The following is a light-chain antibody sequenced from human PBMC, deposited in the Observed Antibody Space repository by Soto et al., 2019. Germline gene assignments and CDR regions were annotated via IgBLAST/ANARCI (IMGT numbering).Light chain of an antibody. CDR1: QTISSW. Sequence: IHVTDLASTRTIYIKYIVTITCRASQTISSWLAWYQQKPGKAPKLLIYKASTLKSGVPSRFSGRGSGTEVTVMLTRLPPDAFATYYCQPYTSYGEAFGEGTKVDIK. J-gene: IGKJ1*01. CDR3: QPYTSYGEA. CDR2: KAS. V-gene: IGKV1-5*03.